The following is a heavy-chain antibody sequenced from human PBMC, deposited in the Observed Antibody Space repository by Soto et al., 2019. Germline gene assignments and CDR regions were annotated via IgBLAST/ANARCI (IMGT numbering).Heavy chain of an antibody. CDR1: GFIFSDHY. V-gene: IGHV3-11*01. J-gene: IGHJ4*02. CDR2: INGRSDTI. CDR3: ASVSYYDSRGYSRRLTNATIDH. D-gene: IGHD3-22*01. Sequence: QVHLVESGGALVKPGGSLRLSCAASGFIFSDHYMSWIRQAPGKGLEWISYINGRSDTIYYSKSVQGRFTISRDNGKNSLYLQMDSLRADDTAVYYCASVSYYDSRGYSRRLTNATIDHWGQGILVTVSS.